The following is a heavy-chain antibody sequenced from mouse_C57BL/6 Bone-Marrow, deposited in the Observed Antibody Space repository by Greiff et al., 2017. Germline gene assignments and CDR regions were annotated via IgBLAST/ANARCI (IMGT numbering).Heavy chain of an antibody. CDR2: IYPGSGST. Sequence: VQLQQPGAELVKPGASVKMSCKASGYTFTNYWITWVKQRPGQGLEWIGDIYPGSGSTNYNEKFKSKATLTVDTSSSTAYMQLSSLTSEDSAVYYCARPYESNYWYFDVWGTGTTVTVSS. CDR3: ARPYESNYWYFDV. CDR1: GYTFTNYW. J-gene: IGHJ1*03. V-gene: IGHV1-55*01. D-gene: IGHD2-5*01.